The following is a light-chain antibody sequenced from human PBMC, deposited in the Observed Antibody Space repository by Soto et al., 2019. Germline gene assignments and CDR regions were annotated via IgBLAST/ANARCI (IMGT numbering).Light chain of an antibody. CDR3: QQANSFPRT. CDR2: AAS. CDR1: QAISTW. Sequence: DIQMTQSPSSVSASVGDRVTITCRASQAISTWLAWYQQKPGKAPKLLIYAASNLQTGGPSRFSGSGSGTDFTLTISSLQPEDFATYYCQQANSFPRTFGQGTKVEIK. V-gene: IGKV1D-12*01. J-gene: IGKJ1*01.